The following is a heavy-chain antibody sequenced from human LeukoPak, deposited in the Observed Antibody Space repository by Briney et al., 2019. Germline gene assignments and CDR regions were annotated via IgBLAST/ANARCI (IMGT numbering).Heavy chain of an antibody. D-gene: IGHD6-19*01. Sequence: GGSLRLSCAASGFTVSSNYMSWVRQAPGKGLEWVSVIYSGGATYYADSVKGRFTISRDNSKNTLYLQMKSLRAEDTAVYYCARERNLEIAVAGTIFNYWGQGTLVTDSS. CDR1: GFTVSSNY. J-gene: IGHJ4*02. V-gene: IGHV3-66*01. CDR3: ARERNLEIAVAGTIFNY. CDR2: IYSGGAT.